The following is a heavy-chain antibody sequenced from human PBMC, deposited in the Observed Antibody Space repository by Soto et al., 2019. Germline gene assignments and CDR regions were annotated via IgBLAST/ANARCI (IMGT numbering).Heavy chain of an antibody. J-gene: IGHJ6*02. Sequence: ASVKVSCKASGYTFTSYAINWVRQATGQGLEWMGWMNPNSGNTGYAQKFQGSVTMTRNTSISTAYMELSSLRSEDTAVYYCARERTTISMDVWGQGTTVTVSS. CDR3: ARERTTISMDV. D-gene: IGHD3-9*01. CDR2: MNPNSGNT. CDR1: GYTFTSYA. V-gene: IGHV1-8*01.